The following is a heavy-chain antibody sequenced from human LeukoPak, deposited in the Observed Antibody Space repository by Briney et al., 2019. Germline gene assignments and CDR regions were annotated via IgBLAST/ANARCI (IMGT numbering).Heavy chain of an antibody. J-gene: IGHJ6*02. V-gene: IGHV1-3*01. CDR2: INAGNGNT. CDR3: ATSAEVAIRKWFGELDPKYYYYYYGMDV. Sequence: ASVKVSCKASGYTFTSYAMHWVRQAPGQRLEWMGWINAGNGNTKYSQKFQGRVTITADESTSTAYMELSSLRSEDTAVYYCATSAEVAIRKWFGELDPKYYYYYYGMDVWGQGTTVTVSS. D-gene: IGHD3-10*01. CDR1: GYTFTSYA.